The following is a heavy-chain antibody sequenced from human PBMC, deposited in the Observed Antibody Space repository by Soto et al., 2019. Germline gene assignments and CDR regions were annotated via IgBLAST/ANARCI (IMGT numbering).Heavy chain of an antibody. CDR2: ISYDGSNK. CDR3: AKEGQYYDILTGYRSYYGMDV. Sequence: GGSMRLSCAAAGFNISSYGRHWVSQTTGKGLEWVAVISYDGSNKYYADSVKGRFTISRDNSKNTLYLQMNSLRAEDTAVYYCAKEGQYYDILTGYRSYYGMDVRGQGTTVTVSS. J-gene: IGHJ6*02. CDR1: GFNISSYG. D-gene: IGHD3-9*01. V-gene: IGHV3-30*18.